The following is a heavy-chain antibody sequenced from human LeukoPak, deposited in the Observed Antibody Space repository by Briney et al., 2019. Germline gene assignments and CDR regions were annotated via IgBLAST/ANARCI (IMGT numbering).Heavy chain of an antibody. CDR3: AREYDYAFDY. CDR1: GFTVSSNY. D-gene: IGHD4-17*01. CDR2: IYNGGST. V-gene: IGHV3-53*01. J-gene: IGHJ4*02. Sequence: GGSLRLSCAASGFTVSSNYMSWVRQAPGKGLEWVSVIYNGGSTYYADSVKGRFTISRDISKNTLSLQMNSLRDEDTAVYYCAREYDYAFDYWGQGSLVTVSS.